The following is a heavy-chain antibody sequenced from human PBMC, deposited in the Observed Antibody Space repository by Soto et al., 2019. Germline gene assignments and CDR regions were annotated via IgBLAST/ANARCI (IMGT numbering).Heavy chain of an antibody. Sequence: GGSLRLSCAASGFTFSSYAMSWVRQAPGKGLEWVSAISGSGGSTYYADSVKGRFTISRDNSKNTLYLQMNSLRAEDTAVYYCAKARTDDYSNVRGTREYYFDYWGQGTLVTVSS. D-gene: IGHD4-4*01. V-gene: IGHV3-23*01. CDR1: GFTFSSYA. CDR3: AKARTDDYSNVRGTREYYFDY. CDR2: ISGSGGST. J-gene: IGHJ4*02.